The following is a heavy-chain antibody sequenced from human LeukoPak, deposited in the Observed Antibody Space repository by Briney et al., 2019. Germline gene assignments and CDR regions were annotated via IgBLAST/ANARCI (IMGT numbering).Heavy chain of an antibody. D-gene: IGHD6-13*01. J-gene: IGHJ4*02. CDR1: GGSISSYY. Sequence: PSETLSLTCTVSGGSISSYYWSWIRQPPGKGLEWIGYIYYSGSTNYNPSLKSRVTISVDTSKNQFSLKLSSVTAADTAVYYCARVPTAAAVYDQYYFDYWGQGTLVTVSS. CDR3: ARVPTAAAVYDQYYFDY. V-gene: IGHV4-59*01. CDR2: IYYSGST.